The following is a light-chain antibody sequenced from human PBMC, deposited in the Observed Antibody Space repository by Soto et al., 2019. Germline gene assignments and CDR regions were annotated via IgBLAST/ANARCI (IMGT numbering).Light chain of an antibody. CDR3: QQANSFPIT. J-gene: IGKJ5*01. Sequence: DIQMTHSPSSVSPSVGYRVTITGRASQRLNYLAWYQQKPGKAPKLLIYEATNLQSGVPPRFSGSGSGTDFTLTISSLQPEDFATYFCQQANSFPITFGQGTRLEIK. V-gene: IGKV1-12*01. CDR2: EAT. CDR1: QRLNY.